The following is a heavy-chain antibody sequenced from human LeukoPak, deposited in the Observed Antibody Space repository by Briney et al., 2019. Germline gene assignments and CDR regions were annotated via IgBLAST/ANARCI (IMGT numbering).Heavy chain of an antibody. J-gene: IGHJ4*02. D-gene: IGHD5-18*01. CDR3: ARDNYSYGLDY. CDR1: GASISSGGYS. V-gene: IGHV4-30-2*01. Sequence: SETLSLTCAVSGASISSGGYSWSWIRQPPGKGLEWIGYIYHSGSTYYNPSLKSRVTISVDRSKNQFSLKLSSVTAADTAVYYCARDNYSYGLDYWGQGTLVTVSS. CDR2: IYHSGST.